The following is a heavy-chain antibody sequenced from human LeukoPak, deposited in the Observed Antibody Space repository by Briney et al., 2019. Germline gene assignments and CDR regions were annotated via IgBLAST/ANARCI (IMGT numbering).Heavy chain of an antibody. CDR2: ISAYNGNT. V-gene: IGHV1-18*01. Sequence: GASVKVSCKASGYTFTSYGISWVRQAPGQGLEWMGWISAYNGNTNYAQKLQGRVTMTTDTSTSTAYMELRSLRSDDTAVYYCARRPITGTTLEYFQHWGQGTLVTVSS. CDR1: GYTFTSYG. D-gene: IGHD1-7*01. CDR3: ARRPITGTTLEYFQH. J-gene: IGHJ1*01.